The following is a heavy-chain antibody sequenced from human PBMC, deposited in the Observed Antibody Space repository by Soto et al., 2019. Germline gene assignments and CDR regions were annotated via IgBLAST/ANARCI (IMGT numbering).Heavy chain of an antibody. J-gene: IGHJ4*02. Sequence: EVQLVESGGGLVKPGGSLRLSCAASGFTFSGYAMHWVRQAPGKGLEYVSAITNNGDTTYYANSVKGRFTISRDNSQNTLYLQMGSLRPEDMAVYYCARVAVAASFDYWGQGTLVTVSS. CDR2: ITNNGDTT. D-gene: IGHD6-19*01. CDR3: ARVAVAASFDY. CDR1: GFTFSGYA. V-gene: IGHV3-64*01.